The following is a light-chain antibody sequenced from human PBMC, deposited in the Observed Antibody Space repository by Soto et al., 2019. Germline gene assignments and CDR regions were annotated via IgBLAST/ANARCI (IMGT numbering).Light chain of an antibody. J-gene: IGKJ1*01. CDR3: QQSYSTPRT. CDR2: DAS. V-gene: IGKV1-5*01. CDR1: QSISHF. Sequence: DIQMTQSPSTLSASVGDRVTITCRASQSISHFLAWYQQKPRKVPKLLIYDASNLGSGVPSRFSGTGSGTDLTLTISGLQPDDFATYYCQQSYSTPRTFGQGTKLDIK.